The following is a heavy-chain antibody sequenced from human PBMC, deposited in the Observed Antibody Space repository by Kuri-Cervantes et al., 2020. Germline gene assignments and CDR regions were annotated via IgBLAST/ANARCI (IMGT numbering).Heavy chain of an antibody. D-gene: IGHD3-22*01. CDR2: INPNSGHT. V-gene: IGHV1-2*06. CDR3: ARDSGYYDSSGYYYYGMDV. J-gene: IGHJ6*02. CDR1: GYTLSDHF. Sequence: ASVKVSCKGSGYTLSDHFMHWVRQAPGQGLEWMGRINPNSGHTDSAQKFQGRATMTRDTSINTAYMELSSLRSDDTAVYYCARDSGYYDSSGYYYYGMDVWGQGTTVTVSS.